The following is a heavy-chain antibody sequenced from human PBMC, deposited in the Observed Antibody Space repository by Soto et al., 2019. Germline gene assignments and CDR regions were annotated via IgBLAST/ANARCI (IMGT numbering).Heavy chain of an antibody. CDR3: ARGLNVYYFDF. Sequence: QVQLVQSGAEVKKPGASVKVSCKASGYAFTSYSMHWVRQAPGQRLEWMGWINAGNGNTKYSHKFQGRVTITRDTSASTAYRERSSLRSEDTAVYYCARGLNVYYFDFWGQGTLVTVSS. CDR2: INAGNGNT. CDR1: GYAFTSYS. V-gene: IGHV1-3*01. J-gene: IGHJ4*02.